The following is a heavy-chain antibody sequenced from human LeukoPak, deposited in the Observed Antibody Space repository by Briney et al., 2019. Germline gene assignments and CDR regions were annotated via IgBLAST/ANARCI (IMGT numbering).Heavy chain of an antibody. CDR3: ARAYYYDSSGYPFDY. D-gene: IGHD3-22*01. J-gene: IGHJ4*02. Sequence: GGSLRLSCAASGFTFSSYAMHWVRQAPGKGLEWVAVIPYDGSNKYYADSVKGRFTISRDNSKNTLYLQMNSLRAEDTAVYYCARAYYYDSSGYPFDYWGQGTLVTVSS. CDR1: GFTFSSYA. CDR2: IPYDGSNK. V-gene: IGHV3-30*01.